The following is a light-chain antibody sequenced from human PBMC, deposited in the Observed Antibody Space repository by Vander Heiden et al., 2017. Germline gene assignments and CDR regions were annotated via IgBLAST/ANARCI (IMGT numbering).Light chain of an antibody. Sequence: QSVLPQPPSRSGAPRQRVTTSCSGSSSNIGSNAVNWYQQLPGKAPKLLIFYDDLLPSGVSDRFSGSKSGTSASLAISGLQSEDEADYYCAAWDDSLNGVIFGGGTRLTVL. J-gene: IGLJ2*01. CDR1: SSNIGSNA. CDR2: YDD. CDR3: AAWDDSLNGVI. V-gene: IGLV1-36*01.